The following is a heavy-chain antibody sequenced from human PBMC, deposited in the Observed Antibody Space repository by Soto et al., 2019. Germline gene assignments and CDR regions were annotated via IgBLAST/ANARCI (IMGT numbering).Heavy chain of an antibody. J-gene: IGHJ4*02. Sequence: SQTLSLTSAISGDSVSSTTASWNWIRQSPSIGREWLGMTYFRSKWYNDYAVSVKSRIIINPDTSNNQFSLQLNSVTPEDTAVYFCAKGHNPGPKTGYSFDSWGQGIMVTVSS. V-gene: IGHV6-1*01. CDR2: TYFRSKWYN. CDR3: AKGHNPGPKTGYSFDS. D-gene: IGHD1-1*01. CDR1: GDSVSSTTAS.